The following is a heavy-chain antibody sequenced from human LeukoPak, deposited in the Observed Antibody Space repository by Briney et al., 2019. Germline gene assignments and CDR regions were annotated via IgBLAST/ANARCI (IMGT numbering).Heavy chain of an antibody. J-gene: IGHJ6*03. V-gene: IGHV1-18*01. D-gene: IGHD3-22*01. CDR1: GYTFTSYG. CDR3: ARGPGGRRGYYPLEDSYYYYYMDV. CDR2: ISAYNGNT. Sequence: GASVKVSCKASGYTFTSYGISWVRLAPGQGLEWMGWISAYNGNTNYAQKLQGRVTMTTDTSTSTAYMELRSLRSDDTAVYYCARGPGGRRGYYPLEDSYYYYYMDVWGKGTTVTVSS.